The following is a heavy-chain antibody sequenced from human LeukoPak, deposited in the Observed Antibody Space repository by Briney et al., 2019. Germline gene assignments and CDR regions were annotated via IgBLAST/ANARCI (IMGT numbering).Heavy chain of an antibody. J-gene: IGHJ3*02. V-gene: IGHV3-15*01. Sequence: GGSLRLSCAASGFTFSNAWMSWVRQAPGKGLEWVGRIKSKTDGETTDYAAPVKGRFTISRDDSKNTLYLQMNSLKTEDTAVYYCTTLKRVDFWSGYHDAFDIWGQGTMVTVSS. CDR2: IKSKTDGETT. CDR3: TTLKRVDFWSGYHDAFDI. CDR1: GFTFSNAW. D-gene: IGHD3-3*01.